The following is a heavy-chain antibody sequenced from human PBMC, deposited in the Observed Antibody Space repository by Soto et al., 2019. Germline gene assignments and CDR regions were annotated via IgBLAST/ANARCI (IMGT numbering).Heavy chain of an antibody. V-gene: IGHV1-3*01. Sequence: QVQLVQSGAEVKKPGASVKVSCKASGYTFTSYAMHWVRQAPGQRLEWMGWINAGNGNTKYSQKFQGRVTITRDTSSSTGYMELSSLRSEDTAVYYCARTVGYYYGMDVWGKGTRVTVSS. CDR1: GYTFTSYA. CDR2: INAGNGNT. CDR3: ARTVGYYYGMDV. J-gene: IGHJ6*04. D-gene: IGHD4-17*01.